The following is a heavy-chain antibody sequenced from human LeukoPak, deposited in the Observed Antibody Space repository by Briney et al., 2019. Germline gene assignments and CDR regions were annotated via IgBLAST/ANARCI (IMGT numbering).Heavy chain of an antibody. D-gene: IGHD3-9*01. CDR2: IYYSGST. J-gene: IGHJ4*02. CDR3: ARSDIFFSWGADY. V-gene: IGHV4-39*01. Sequence: SETLSLTWAVYGGSFSGYYWGWMRQPPGEGLEWIGSIYYSGSTYYNPSLKSRVTISVDTSKNQFSLKLSSVTAADTAVYYCARSDIFFSWGADYWGQGTLVTVSS. CDR1: GGSFSGYY.